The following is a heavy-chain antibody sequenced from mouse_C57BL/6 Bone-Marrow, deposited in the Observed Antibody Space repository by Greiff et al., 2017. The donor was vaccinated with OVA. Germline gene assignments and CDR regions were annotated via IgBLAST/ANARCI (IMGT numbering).Heavy chain of an antibody. CDR2: ISSGGSYT. D-gene: IGHD1-1*01. V-gene: IGHV5-6*01. CDR1: GFTFSSYG. J-gene: IGHJ4*01. Sequence: EVQLQESGGDLVKPGGSLKLSCAASGFTFSSYGMSWVRQTPDKRLEWVATISSGGSYTYYPDSVKGRFTISRDNAKNTLYLQMSSLKSEDTAMYYCASHITTVVDYYAMDYWGQGTSVTVSS. CDR3: ASHITTVVDYYAMDY.